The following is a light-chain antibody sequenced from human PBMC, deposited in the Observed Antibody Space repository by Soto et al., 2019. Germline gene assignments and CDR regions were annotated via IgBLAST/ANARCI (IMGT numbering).Light chain of an antibody. CDR3: QQYSSYYT. CDR2: DAS. CDR1: QSISTW. J-gene: IGKJ2*01. V-gene: IGKV1-5*01. Sequence: DIQMTQSPSTLSASVGDRVTITCRASQSISTWLAWYQQKPGKAPKLLIYDASILESGAPSRFSASGSGTVSTPATSSLQPDDFATYYCQQYSSYYTFGKGTKLEIK.